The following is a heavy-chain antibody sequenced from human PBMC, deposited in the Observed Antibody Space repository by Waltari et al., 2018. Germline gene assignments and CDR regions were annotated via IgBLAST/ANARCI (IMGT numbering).Heavy chain of an antibody. CDR3: AKDSRQWLSYYFDY. CDR2: INSDGSNK. J-gene: IGHJ4*02. Sequence: EVQLVESGGGLVQPGGSLRLSCAASGFTFSSYWMHWVRQAPGKGLVWVSRINSDGSNKYYADSVKGRFTISRDNSKNTLYLQMNSLRAEDTAVYYCAKDSRQWLSYYFDYWGQGTLVTVSS. D-gene: IGHD6-19*01. CDR1: GFTFSSYW. V-gene: IGHV3-74*01.